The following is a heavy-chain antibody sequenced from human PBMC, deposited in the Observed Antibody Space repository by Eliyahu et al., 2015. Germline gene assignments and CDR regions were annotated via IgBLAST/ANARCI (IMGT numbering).Heavy chain of an antibody. CDR1: RFTFSXYA. D-gene: IGHD1-26*01. CDR2: ISGNGXST. Sequence: EVQLLESGGGLVQPGGSLRLSXAASRFTFSXYAMTWVRQAPGKGLEWVSVISGNGXSTYYADSVKGRFTISRDNSKNTLYLQMNSLRAEDTAVYYCAKAILGATLWDYWGQGTLVTVSS. J-gene: IGHJ4*02. V-gene: IGHV3-23*01. CDR3: AKAILGATLWDY.